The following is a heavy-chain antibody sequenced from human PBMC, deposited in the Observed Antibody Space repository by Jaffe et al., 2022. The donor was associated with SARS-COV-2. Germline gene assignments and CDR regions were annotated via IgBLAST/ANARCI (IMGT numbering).Heavy chain of an antibody. CDR1: GGSISSYY. D-gene: IGHD3-3*01. V-gene: IGHV4-59*01. Sequence: QVQLQESGPGLVKPSETLSLTCTVSGGSISSYYWSWIRQPPGKGLEWIGYIYYSGSTNYNPSLKSRVTISVDTSKNQFSLKLSSVTAADTAVYYCARGDYDFWSGPDSMDGNNWFDPWGQGTLVTVSS. CDR3: ARGDYDFWSGPDSMDGNNWFDP. CDR2: IYYSGST. J-gene: IGHJ5*02.